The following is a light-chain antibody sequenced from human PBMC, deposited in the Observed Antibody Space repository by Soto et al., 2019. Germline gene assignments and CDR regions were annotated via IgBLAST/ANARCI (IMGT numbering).Light chain of an antibody. CDR1: QSVTTN. CDR2: GAS. V-gene: IGKV3-20*01. Sequence: EVVMTQSPATLSVSPGERATLSFRASQSVTTNMAWYQQKPGQAPRLLIFGASIRVTGIPDRFIGSGSGTDFTLTISRLEPEDFAVYYCQHYVTSLTTFGQGTKVDIK. CDR3: QHYVTSLTT. J-gene: IGKJ1*01.